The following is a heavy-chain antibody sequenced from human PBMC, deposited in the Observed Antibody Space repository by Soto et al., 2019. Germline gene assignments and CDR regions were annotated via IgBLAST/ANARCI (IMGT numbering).Heavy chain of an antibody. V-gene: IGHV3-23*01. Sequence: EVQLLESGGGLVQPGGSLRLSCAASGFTFSSYAMSWVRQAPGKGLEWVSGISGSGSSTYYVDSVKGRFTISRDNSKNPLYLKMNSLRAEDTAIYYCAKGVTKFSIFGHPDPWGQGTLVTVSS. J-gene: IGHJ5*02. CDR3: AKGVTKFSIFGHPDP. D-gene: IGHD3-3*01. CDR2: ISGSGSST. CDR1: GFTFSSYA.